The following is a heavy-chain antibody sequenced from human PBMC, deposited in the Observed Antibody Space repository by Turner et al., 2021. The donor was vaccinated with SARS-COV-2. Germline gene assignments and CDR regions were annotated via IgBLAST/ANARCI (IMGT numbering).Heavy chain of an antibody. CDR1: GGTFSSYA. CDR2: IIPIFGTA. CDR3: ARCLGFDWLFPFDY. J-gene: IGHJ4*02. V-gene: IGHV1-69*01. Sequence: QVQLVQSGAEVKKPGSSVTVSCKASGGTFSSYAISWVRQAPGHGLEWMGGIIPIFGTASYAQKFQGRVTITADESTSTAYMELSSLRSEDTAVYYCARCLGFDWLFPFDYWGQGTLVTVSS. D-gene: IGHD3-9*01.